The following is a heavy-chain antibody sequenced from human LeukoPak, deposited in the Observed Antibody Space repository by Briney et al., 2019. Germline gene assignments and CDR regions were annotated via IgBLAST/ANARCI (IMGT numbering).Heavy chain of an antibody. D-gene: IGHD3-10*01. V-gene: IGHV3-30*04. Sequence: PGRSLRLSCAASGFTFSGSAIHWVRQAPGKGLEWVSVISRDGSGTYYADSVKGRFTISRDNSKNTVYLQMNSLEPDDTAVYYCARDAFYSSGTYFDYWGQRTLDTVSS. J-gene: IGHJ4*02. CDR1: GFTFSGSA. CDR3: ARDAFYSSGTYFDY. CDR2: ISRDGSGT.